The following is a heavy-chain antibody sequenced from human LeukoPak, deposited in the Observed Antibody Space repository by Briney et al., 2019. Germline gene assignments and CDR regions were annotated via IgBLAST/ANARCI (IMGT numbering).Heavy chain of an antibody. CDR2: IYHSGST. CDR1: GGSISSYY. D-gene: IGHD1-26*01. V-gene: IGHV4-59*01. CDR3: ASRIVGGTPGELST. Sequence: PSETLSLTCTVSGGSISSYYWSWIRQPPGKGLEWIGFIYHSGSTNYNPSLKSRVTISVDTSKNQFSLRLSSVTAADTAVYYCASRIVGGTPGELSTWGQGTLVTVSS. J-gene: IGHJ4*02.